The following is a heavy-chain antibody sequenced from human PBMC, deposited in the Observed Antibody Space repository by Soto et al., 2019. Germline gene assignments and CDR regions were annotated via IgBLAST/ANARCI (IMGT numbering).Heavy chain of an antibody. D-gene: IGHD3-3*01. CDR1: GGSLSGYY. CDR3: ARRVAKGYDFLSGYYTSDGFDI. J-gene: IGHJ3*02. CDR2: SNDSVST. Sequence: QVQLQQWGAGLLKPSETLPLTCAVYGGSLSGYYWTWIRQSPGKGLAWIGQSNDSVSTRYNPSIKSRVTISGDTYKNQFSLNLRSVTAADTAVYSWARRVAKGYDFLSGYYTSDGFDIWGQGTMVTVSS. V-gene: IGHV4-34*01.